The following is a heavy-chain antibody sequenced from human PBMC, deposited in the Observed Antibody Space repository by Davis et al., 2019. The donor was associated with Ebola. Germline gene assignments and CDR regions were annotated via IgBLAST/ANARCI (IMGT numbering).Heavy chain of an antibody. J-gene: IGHJ4*02. Sequence: ASVKVSCKASGYTFTGYYMHWVRQAPGQGLEWMGRINPNSGGTNYAQKFQGRVTMTRDTSISTAYMELSSLRSEDTAVYYCARGKTPKVVTGSFDYWGQGTLVTVSS. V-gene: IGHV1-2*06. CDR1: GYTFTGYY. CDR2: INPNSGGT. D-gene: IGHD2-21*02. CDR3: ARGKTPKVVTGSFDY.